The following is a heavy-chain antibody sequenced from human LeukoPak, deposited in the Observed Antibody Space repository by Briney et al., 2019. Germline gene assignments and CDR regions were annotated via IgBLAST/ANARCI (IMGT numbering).Heavy chain of an antibody. Sequence: SETLSLTCAVSGGSFSGYYWSWIRQPPGKGLEWIGEINHSGSTNYNPSLKSRVTISVDTSKNQFSLKLSSVTAADTAVYYCARGFGVVINYYGMDVWGQGTTVTVSS. CDR3: ARGFGVVINYYGMDV. CDR2: INHSGST. J-gene: IGHJ6*02. CDR1: GGSFSGYY. V-gene: IGHV4-34*01. D-gene: IGHD3-3*01.